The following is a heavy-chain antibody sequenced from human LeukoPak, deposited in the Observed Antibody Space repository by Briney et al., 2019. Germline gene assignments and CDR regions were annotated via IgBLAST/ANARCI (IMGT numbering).Heavy chain of an antibody. J-gene: IGHJ3*02. Sequence: ASVKVSCKASGGTFSSDSISWVRQAPGQGLEWMGGIIPIFGTANYAQKFQGRVTITTDESTSTAYMELSSLRSEDTAVYYCASGGSGSDPDAFDIWGQGTIVTVSS. D-gene: IGHD1-26*01. CDR3: ASGGSGSDPDAFDI. CDR1: GGTFSSDS. CDR2: IIPIFGTA. V-gene: IGHV1-69*05.